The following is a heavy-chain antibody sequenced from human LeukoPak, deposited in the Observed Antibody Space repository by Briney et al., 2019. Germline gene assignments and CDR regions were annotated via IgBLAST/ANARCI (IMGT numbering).Heavy chain of an antibody. CDR2: ISSHGGST. J-gene: IGHJ6*02. Sequence: GGSLRLSCAASGFTFSSYGMHWVRQAPGKGLEYVSAISSHGGSTYYANSVKGRFTISRDNSKNTLYLQMGSLRAEDMAVYYCARVGLGIAAAGTGYYYGMDVWGQGTTVTVSS. D-gene: IGHD6-13*01. V-gene: IGHV3-64*01. CDR1: GFTFSSYG. CDR3: ARVGLGIAAAGTGYYYGMDV.